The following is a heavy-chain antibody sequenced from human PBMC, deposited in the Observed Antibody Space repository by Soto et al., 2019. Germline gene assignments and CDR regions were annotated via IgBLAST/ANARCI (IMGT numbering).Heavy chain of an antibody. J-gene: IGHJ4*02. CDR1: GFIFSNYV. V-gene: IGHV3-23*04. Sequence: EVQLVDSGGGSVQNGGALRLSCAASGFIFSNYVMSWVRQAPGKGLEWVSSISDSGGTSYYADSGMGRFTISRDNSKNSLNLQMNSLRAEDTTIYQCAKRPRALPTSDYGGQGTRVTFSS. CDR2: ISDSGGTS. CDR3: AKRPRALPTSDY. D-gene: IGHD1-26*01.